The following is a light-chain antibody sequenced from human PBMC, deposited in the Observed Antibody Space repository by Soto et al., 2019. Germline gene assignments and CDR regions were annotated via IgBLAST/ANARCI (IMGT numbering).Light chain of an antibody. J-gene: IGLJ1*01. CDR3: SSYAGSSNV. V-gene: IGLV2-8*01. Sequence: QSALTQPPSASGSPGQSVAISCTGTSSDVGGYNYVSWYQQHPGKAPKLMIYEVNKRPSAVPDRFSGSKSGNTAYLTVSGLQAEDEADYYCSSYAGSSNVFGTGTKVTV. CDR1: SSDVGGYNY. CDR2: EVN.